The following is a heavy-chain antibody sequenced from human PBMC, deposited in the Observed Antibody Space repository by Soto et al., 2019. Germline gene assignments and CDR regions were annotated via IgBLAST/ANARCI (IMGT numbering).Heavy chain of an antibody. Sequence: QVQLVESGGCVVQPGRSLRLSCAASGFTFSSYAMHWVRQAPGKGLEWVAVISYDGSNKYYADSVKGRFTISRDNSKNTLYLQMNSLRAEDTAVYYCAGGSYGLFYYWGQGTLVTVSS. J-gene: IGHJ4*02. CDR2: ISYDGSNK. V-gene: IGHV3-30-3*01. CDR1: GFTFSSYA. D-gene: IGHD1-26*01. CDR3: AGGSYGLFYY.